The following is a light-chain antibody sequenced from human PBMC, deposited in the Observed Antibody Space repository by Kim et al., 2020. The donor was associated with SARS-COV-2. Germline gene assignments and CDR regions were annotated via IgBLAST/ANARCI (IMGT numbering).Light chain of an antibody. J-gene: IGKJ2*01. CDR3: QQYNTFWYT. V-gene: IGKV1-5*03. CDR1: HSIDTW. Sequence: DIQMTQSPSTLSASVGDRVTITCRASHSIDTWLAWYQQKPGKAPKLLIYKASTLESGVPSRFSGGGSGTEFTLTISSLQPDDFATYYCQQYNTFWYTFGQGTKLEI. CDR2: KAS.